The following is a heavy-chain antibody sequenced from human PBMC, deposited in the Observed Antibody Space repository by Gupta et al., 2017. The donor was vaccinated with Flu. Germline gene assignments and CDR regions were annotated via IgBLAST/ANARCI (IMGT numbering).Heavy chain of an antibody. CDR2: ISWNSGSI. CDR1: GFTFDDYA. Sequence: EVQLVESGGGLVQPGRSLRLSCAASGFTFDDYAMPWVRQAPGKGLEWVSGISWNSGSIGYADSVKGRFTISRDNAKNSLYLQMNSLRAEDTALYYCAKDTWGGSSDPGYWGQGTLVTVSS. V-gene: IGHV3-9*01. J-gene: IGHJ4*02. CDR3: AKDTWGGSSDPGY. D-gene: IGHD2-2*01.